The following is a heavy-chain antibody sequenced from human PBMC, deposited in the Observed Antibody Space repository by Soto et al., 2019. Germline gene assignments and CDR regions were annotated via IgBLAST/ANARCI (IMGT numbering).Heavy chain of an antibody. J-gene: IGHJ5*02. V-gene: IGHV4-59*08. D-gene: IGHD3-9*01. CDR2: IYYSGST. CDR1: GGSISSYY. CDR3: GRSTGYPNWLDP. Sequence: PSETLSLTCTVSGGSISSYYWSWIRQPPGKGLEWIGYIYYSGSTSYNPSLKSRVTISVDTSKNQFSLKLSSVTAADTAIYYCGRSTGYPNWLDPWGQGTLVTVSS.